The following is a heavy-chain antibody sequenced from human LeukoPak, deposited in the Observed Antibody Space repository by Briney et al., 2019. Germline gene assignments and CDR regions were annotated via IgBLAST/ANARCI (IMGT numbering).Heavy chain of an antibody. CDR1: GLTFSSYA. V-gene: IGHV3-23*01. Sequence: GGSLRLSCAASGLTFSSYAMSWVRQAPGKGLEWVSAISGSGGSTYYADSVKGRFTISRDNSKNTLYLQMNSLRAEDTALYYCARALRFDYYYYMDVWGKGTTVTVSS. J-gene: IGHJ6*03. D-gene: IGHD5/OR15-5a*01. CDR3: ARALRFDYYYYMDV. CDR2: ISGSGGST.